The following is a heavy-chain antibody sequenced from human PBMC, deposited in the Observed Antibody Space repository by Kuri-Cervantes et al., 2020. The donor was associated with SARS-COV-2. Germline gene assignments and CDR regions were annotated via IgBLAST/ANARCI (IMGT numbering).Heavy chain of an antibody. J-gene: IGHJ3*02. CDR1: GYSISSGYY. CDR2: IYYSGST. Sequence: SETLSLTCAVSGYSISSGYYWGWIRQPPGKGLEWIGYIYYSGSTNYNPSLKSRVTISVDTSKNQFSLKLSSVTAADTAVYYCARVSWGEWELRGHDAFDIWGQGTMVTVSS. D-gene: IGHD1-26*01. CDR3: ARVSWGEWELRGHDAFDI. V-gene: IGHV4-38-2*01.